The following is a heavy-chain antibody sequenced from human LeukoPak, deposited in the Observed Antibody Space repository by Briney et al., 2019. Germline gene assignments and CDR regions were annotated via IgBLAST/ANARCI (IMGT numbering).Heavy chain of an antibody. CDR1: GGSISSYY. CDR2: IYTSGST. J-gene: IGHJ4*02. CDR3: ARDQHYYDSSGYGGLYYFDY. D-gene: IGHD3-22*01. Sequence: SETLSLTCTVSGGSISSYYWSWIRQPVGKGLEWIGRIYTSGSTNYNPSLKSRVTMSVDTSKNQFSLKLSSVTAADTAVYYCARDQHYYDSSGYGGLYYFDYWGQGTLVTVSS. V-gene: IGHV4-4*07.